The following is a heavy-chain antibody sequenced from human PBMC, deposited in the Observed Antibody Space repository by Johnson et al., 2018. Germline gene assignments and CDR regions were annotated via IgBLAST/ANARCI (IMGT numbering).Heavy chain of an antibody. CDR2: ISYDGSNK. D-gene: IGHD5-18*01. CDR1: GFTFSSYA. V-gene: IGHV3-30-3*01. CDR3: ARVRSGYSYGYDAFDI. Sequence: VQLVETGGGVVQPGRSLRLSCAASGFTFSSYAMHWVRQAPGKGLEWVAVISYDGSNKYYADSVKGRFTISRDNSKNTLYLQMNSLGAEDTAVYYCARVRSGYSYGYDAFDIWGQGTMVTVSS. J-gene: IGHJ3*02.